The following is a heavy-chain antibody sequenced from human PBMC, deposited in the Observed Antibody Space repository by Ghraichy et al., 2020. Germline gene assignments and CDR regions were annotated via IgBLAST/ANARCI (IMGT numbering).Heavy chain of an antibody. V-gene: IGHV3-23*01. CDR3: AKIAVTGLLYFVL. CDR1: GFTFSSHG. Sequence: GGSLRLSCAASGFTFSSHGMSWVRQAPGKGPEWVSSISGSGGSTFYADSMKGRFTISRDNSNNNLYLQMNSLRAEDTAVYYCAKIAVTGLLYFVLWGRGTLVTVSS. CDR2: ISGSGGST. J-gene: IGHJ2*01. D-gene: IGHD6-19*01.